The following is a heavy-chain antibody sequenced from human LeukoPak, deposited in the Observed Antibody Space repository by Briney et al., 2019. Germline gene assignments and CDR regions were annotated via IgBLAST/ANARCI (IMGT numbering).Heavy chain of an antibody. CDR3: ARDPSNSGNYYVLDY. CDR2: ISDVGTNK. J-gene: IGHJ4*02. V-gene: IGHV3-30*19. CDR1: GFTFSSYG. Sequence: HPGGSLRLSCAASGFTFSSYGMHWVRQAPGKGLEWVAVISDVGTNKYYADSVKGRFTISRDTSKNTLYLQMISLRAEDTALYYCARDPSNSGNYYVLDYWGQGTLVTVSS. D-gene: IGHD1-26*01.